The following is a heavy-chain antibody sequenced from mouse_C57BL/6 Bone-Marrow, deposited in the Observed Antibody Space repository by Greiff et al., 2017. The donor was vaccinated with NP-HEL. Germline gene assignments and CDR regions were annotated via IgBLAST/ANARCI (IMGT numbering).Heavy chain of an antibody. V-gene: IGHV5-16*01. CDR3: AREDYGSSMDY. D-gene: IGHD1-1*01. Sequence: EVMSVESEGGLVQPGSSMKLSCTASGFTFSDYYMAWVRQVPEKGLEWVANINYDGSSTYYLDSLKSRFIISRDNAKNILYLQMSSLKSEDTATYYCAREDYGSSMDYWGQGTSVTVSS. CDR2: INYDGSST. CDR1: GFTFSDYY. J-gene: IGHJ4*01.